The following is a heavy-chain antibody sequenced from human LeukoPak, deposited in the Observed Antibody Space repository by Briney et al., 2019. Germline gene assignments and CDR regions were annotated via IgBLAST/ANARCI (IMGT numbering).Heavy chain of an antibody. D-gene: IGHD5-12*01. CDR1: GFTLSNYG. V-gene: IGHV3-48*02. Sequence: GGSLRLSCAASGFTLSNYGMNWVRQAPGKELEWLSYISTSSDAIYYADSVKGRFTISRDNAKNSLYLELNSLTDEDTAVYYCARAMRSGYDYWGQGTLVTVSS. CDR2: ISTSSDAI. CDR3: ARAMRSGYDY. J-gene: IGHJ4*02.